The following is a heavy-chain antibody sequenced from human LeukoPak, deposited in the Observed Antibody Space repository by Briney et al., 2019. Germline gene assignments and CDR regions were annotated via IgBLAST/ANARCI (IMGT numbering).Heavy chain of an antibody. J-gene: IGHJ5*02. CDR2: IYYSGST. CDR3: ARLIIAAAGPGRWFDP. V-gene: IGHV4-39*01. CDR1: GGSISSSNYY. Sequence: SETLSLTCTISGGSISSSNYYWGWISQPPGKGMEWIGSIYYSGSTFYNPSLKSRVTMSVDTSKNQFSLNLSSVTAADTAVYYCARLIIAAAGPGRWFDPWGQGTLVTVSS. D-gene: IGHD6-13*01.